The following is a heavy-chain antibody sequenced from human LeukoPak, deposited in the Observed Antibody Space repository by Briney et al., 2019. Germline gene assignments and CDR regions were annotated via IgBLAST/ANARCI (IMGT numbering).Heavy chain of an antibody. CDR3: AIGGDSSSSSIDY. Sequence: PSETLSLTCTVSGGSISSSSYYWGWIRQPPGKGLEWIGSIYYSGSTYYNPPLKSRVTISVDASKNQFSLKLSSVTAAGTAVYYCAIGGDSSSSSIDYWGQGTLVTVSS. V-gene: IGHV4-39*01. CDR1: GGSISSSSYY. J-gene: IGHJ4*02. CDR2: IYYSGST. D-gene: IGHD6-6*01.